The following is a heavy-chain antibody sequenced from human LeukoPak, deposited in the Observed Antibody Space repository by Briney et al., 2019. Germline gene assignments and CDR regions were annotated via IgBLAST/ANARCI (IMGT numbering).Heavy chain of an antibody. V-gene: IGHV3-21*06. D-gene: IGHD4-17*01. J-gene: IGHJ4*03. CDR2: MSSGSTDI. CDR3: ARGRPMGAVPVLFDS. CDR1: GFSFWSYN. Sequence: PGGSLCLTCAASGFSFWSYNWTWVRQAPGKGLEWVSSMSSGSTDIYYAHSVRSRFTISGDNAKNQYYLILNSLRVDDTAVYYCARGRPMGAVPVLFDSWGHGNLVTVSS.